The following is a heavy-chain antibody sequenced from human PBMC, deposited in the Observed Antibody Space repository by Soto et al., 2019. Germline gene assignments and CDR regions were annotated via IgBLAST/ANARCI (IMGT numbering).Heavy chain of an antibody. J-gene: IGHJ5*02. CDR1: GYTFTSYG. V-gene: IGHV1-18*01. CDR3: ARFEDSSSWNWFDP. D-gene: IGHD6-13*01. CDR2: ISAYNGNT. Sequence: ASVKVSCKASGYTFTSYGISWVRQAPGQGLEWMGWISAYNGNTNYAQKLQGRVTMTKDTSTSTAYMELRSLRSDDTAVYYCARFEDSSSWNWFDPWGQGTLVTVSS.